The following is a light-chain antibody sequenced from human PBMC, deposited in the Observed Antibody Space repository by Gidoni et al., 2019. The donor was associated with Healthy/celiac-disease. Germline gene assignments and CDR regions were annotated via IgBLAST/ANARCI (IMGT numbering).Light chain of an antibody. CDR2: DAY. CDR1: QGISNY. J-gene: IGKJ1*01. Sequence: DIQMTQSPSSLSASVGDRVTITCRTSQGISNYLAWYQQKPGKVPKLLIYDAYTLQSGVPSRFSGSGSGTDFTLTISRLQPEDVATYYCQKYNSAPQTFGQGTKVEIK. CDR3: QKYNSAPQT. V-gene: IGKV1-27*01.